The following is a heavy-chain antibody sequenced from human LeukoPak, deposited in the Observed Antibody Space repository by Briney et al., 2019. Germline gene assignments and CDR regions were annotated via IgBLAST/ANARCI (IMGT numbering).Heavy chain of an antibody. J-gene: IGHJ5*02. V-gene: IGHV1-8*01. CDR2: MNPNSGNT. CDR1: GYTFTSYD. D-gene: IGHD1-26*01. CDR3: ARAHRGGYMWAPP. Sequence: ASVKVSCKASGYTFTSYDINWVRQATGQGPEWMGWMNPNSGNTGYAQKFQGRVTMTMNTSINTAYMELSSVRSDDTAVYYCARAHRGGYMWAPPGGRGTRGPFS.